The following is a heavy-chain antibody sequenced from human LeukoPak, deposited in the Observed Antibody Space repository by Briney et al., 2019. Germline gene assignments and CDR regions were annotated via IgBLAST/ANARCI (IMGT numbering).Heavy chain of an antibody. D-gene: IGHD1-1*01. CDR3: ARLGRGERTKYYFDY. Sequence: SETLSLTCAVYGGSFSGYYWSWIRQLPGKGLEWIGEINHSGSTNYNPSLKSRVTISVDTSKNQFSLKLSSVTAADTAVYYCARLGRGERTKYYFDYWGQGTLVTVSS. V-gene: IGHV4-34*01. CDR1: GGSFSGYY. J-gene: IGHJ4*02. CDR2: INHSGST.